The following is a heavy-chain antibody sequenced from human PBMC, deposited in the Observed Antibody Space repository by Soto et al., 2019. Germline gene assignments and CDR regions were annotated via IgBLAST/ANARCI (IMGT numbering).Heavy chain of an antibody. CDR3: ARGTMVRGVILPPQNNFDY. V-gene: IGHV1-69*13. J-gene: IGHJ4*02. CDR1: GGTFSSYA. Sequence: GGSVKVSCKASGGTFSSYAISWVRQAPGQGLEWMGGIIPIFGTANYAQKFQGRVTITADESTSTAYMELSSLRSEDTAVYYCARGTMVRGVILPPQNNFDYWGQGTLVTSPQ. CDR2: IIPIFGTA. D-gene: IGHD3-10*01.